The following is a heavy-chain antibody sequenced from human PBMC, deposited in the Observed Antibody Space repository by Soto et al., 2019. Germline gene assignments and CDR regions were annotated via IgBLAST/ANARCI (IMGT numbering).Heavy chain of an antibody. CDR1: GFTFISYA. CDR2: ISYDGSNK. CDR3: ARGADFWSGYYDY. V-gene: IGHV3-30-3*01. J-gene: IGHJ4*02. D-gene: IGHD3-3*01. Sequence: LRLSCAASGFTFISYAMHWVRQAPGKGLEWVAVISYDGSNKYYADSVKGRFTISRDNSKNTLYLQMNSLRAEDTAVYYCARGADFWSGYYDYWGQGTLVTVYS.